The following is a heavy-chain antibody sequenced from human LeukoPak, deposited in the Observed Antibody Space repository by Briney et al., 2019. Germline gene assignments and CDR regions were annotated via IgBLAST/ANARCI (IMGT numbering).Heavy chain of an antibody. D-gene: IGHD3-3*01. Sequence: GGSLRLSWAASEVAVNSNYMTWVRQAPGKGLGWDSVIHIAGSTYYTDSVKGRFTISRDNSKNTLYLQMNSLRAEDTAVYFCARVSYHDVLSGYYLDSWGPGTLVTVSS. CDR2: IHIAGST. CDR3: ARVSYHDVLSGYYLDS. V-gene: IGHV3-66*01. CDR1: EVAVNSNY. J-gene: IGHJ5*01.